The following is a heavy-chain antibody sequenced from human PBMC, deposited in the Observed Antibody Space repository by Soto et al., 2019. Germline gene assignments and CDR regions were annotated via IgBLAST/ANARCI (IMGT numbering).Heavy chain of an antibody. CDR3: ARGRYCSSTSCYADYYYYMDV. D-gene: IGHD2-2*01. J-gene: IGHJ6*03. CDR1: GGTFSSYT. V-gene: IGHV1-69*02. CDR2: IIPILGIA. Sequence: ASVKVSCKASGGTFSSYTISWVRQAPGQGLEWMGRIIPILGIANYAQKFQGRVTITADKSTSTAYMELSSLRSEDTAVYYCARGRYCSSTSCYADYYYYMDVWGKGTTVTVSS.